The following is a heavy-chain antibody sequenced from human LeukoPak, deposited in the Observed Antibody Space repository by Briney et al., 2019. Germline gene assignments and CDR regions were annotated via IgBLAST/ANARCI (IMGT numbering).Heavy chain of an antibody. CDR3: AKVGARGCSSSTCFIY. Sequence: GGSLRLSCAASGFTFSNYAMSWVRQAPGKGLEWVSAISGSGDTTYYADSVKGRFTISRDNSKNTLYLQMNSLRPEGTAVYYCAKVGARGCSSSTCFIYWGQGTLVTVSS. D-gene: IGHD2-2*01. CDR2: ISGSGDTT. V-gene: IGHV3-23*01. CDR1: GFTFSNYA. J-gene: IGHJ4*02.